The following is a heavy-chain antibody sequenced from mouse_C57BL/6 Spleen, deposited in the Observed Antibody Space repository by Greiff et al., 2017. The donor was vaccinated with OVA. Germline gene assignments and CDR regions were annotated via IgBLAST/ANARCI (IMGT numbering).Heavy chain of an antibody. D-gene: IGHD2-1*01. CDR3: ARDMTYYGNSFYAMDY. J-gene: IGHJ4*01. CDR2: INPNNGGT. CDR1: GYTFTDYY. Sequence: EVQLQQSGPELVKPGASVKISCKASGYTFTDYYMNWVKQSHGKSLEWIGDINPNNGGTSYNQKFKGKATLTVDKSSSTAYMELRSLTSEDSAVYYCARDMTYYGNSFYAMDYWGQGTSVTVSS. V-gene: IGHV1-26*01.